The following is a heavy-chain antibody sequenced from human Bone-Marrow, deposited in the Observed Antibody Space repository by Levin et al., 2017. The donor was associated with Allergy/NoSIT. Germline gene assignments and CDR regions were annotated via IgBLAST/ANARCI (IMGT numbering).Heavy chain of an antibody. J-gene: IGHJ1*01. D-gene: IGHD3-10*01. CDR1: GFTFSSYG. CDR3: AKDYGEDFSSLGLIQH. CDR2: ISYDGSNK. V-gene: IGHV3-30*18. Sequence: GGSLRLSCAASGFTFSSYGMHWVRQAPGKGLEWVAVISYDGSNKYYADSVKGRFTISRDNSKNTLYLQMNSLRAEDTAVYYCAKDYGEDFSSLGLIQHWGQGTLVTVSS.